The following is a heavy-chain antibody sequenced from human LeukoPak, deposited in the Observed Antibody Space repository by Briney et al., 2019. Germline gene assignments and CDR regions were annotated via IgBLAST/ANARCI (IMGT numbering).Heavy chain of an antibody. J-gene: IGHJ5*02. Sequence: SETLSLTCAVYGGSFSGYYWSWIRQPPGKGLEWIGEINHSGSTNYNPSLKSRVTISVDTSKNQFSLKLSSVTAADTAVYYCARDSTTVVTLGRFDPWGQGTLVTVSS. D-gene: IGHD4-23*01. CDR2: INHSGST. V-gene: IGHV4-34*01. CDR3: ARDSTTVVTLGRFDP. CDR1: GGSFSGYY.